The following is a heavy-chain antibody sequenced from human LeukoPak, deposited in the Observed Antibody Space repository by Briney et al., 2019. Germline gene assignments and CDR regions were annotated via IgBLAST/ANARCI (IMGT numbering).Heavy chain of an antibody. Sequence: SVKVSCKASGFTFIRSAVQWVRQARGQRLEWIGWIVVGSGNTNYAQKFQERVIITRDMSTSTAYMELSSLRSEDTAVYYCAAGSSGYRHFDYWGQGTLVTVSS. D-gene: IGHD3-22*01. V-gene: IGHV1-58*01. CDR3: AAGSSGYRHFDY. J-gene: IGHJ4*02. CDR2: IVVGSGNT. CDR1: GFTFIRSA.